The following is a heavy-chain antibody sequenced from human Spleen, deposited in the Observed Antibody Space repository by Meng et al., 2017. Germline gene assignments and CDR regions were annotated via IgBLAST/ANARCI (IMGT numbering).Heavy chain of an antibody. D-gene: IGHD4-11*01. CDR3: ARGPTTMAHDFDY. J-gene: IGHJ4*02. CDR2: INHSGST. Sequence: QVQLHQWSALLFKSSEALSPPCVVSGGSFSDYYWSGIRQPPGKGLEWIGEINHSGSTNYNPSLESRATISVDTSQNNLSLKLSSVTAADSAVYYCARGPTTMAHDFDYWGQGTLVTVSS. V-gene: IGHV4-34*01. CDR1: GGSFSDYY.